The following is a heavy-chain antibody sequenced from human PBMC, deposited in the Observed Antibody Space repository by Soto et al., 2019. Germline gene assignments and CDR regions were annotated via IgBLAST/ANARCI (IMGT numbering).Heavy chain of an antibody. CDR1: GFTFSSYG. D-gene: IGHD6-13*01. V-gene: IGHV3-30*18. CDR2: ISYDGSNK. Sequence: PGGSLILSCAASGFTFSSYGMHWVRQAPGKGLEWVAVISYDGSNKYYADSVKGRFTISRDNSKNTLYLQMNSLRAEDTAVYYCAKGAYSSSWYHVDYYYGMDVWGQGTTVTVSS. J-gene: IGHJ6*02. CDR3: AKGAYSSSWYHVDYYYGMDV.